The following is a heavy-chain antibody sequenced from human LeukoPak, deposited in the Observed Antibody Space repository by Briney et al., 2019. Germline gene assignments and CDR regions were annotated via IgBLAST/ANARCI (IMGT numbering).Heavy chain of an antibody. CDR2: ISSSSSYI. CDR3: ARVGPLVPAAPYFDY. V-gene: IGHV3-21*01. J-gene: IGHJ4*02. CDR1: GFTFSSYS. D-gene: IGHD2-2*01. Sequence: GGSLRLSCAASGFTFSSYSMNWVRQAPGKGLEWVSSISSSSSYIYYADSVKGRFTISRDNAKNSLYLQMNSLRAEDTAVYYCARVGPLVPAAPYFDYWGQGTLVTVSS.